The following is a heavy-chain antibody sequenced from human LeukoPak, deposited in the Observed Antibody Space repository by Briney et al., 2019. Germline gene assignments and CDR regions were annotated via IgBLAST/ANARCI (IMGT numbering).Heavy chain of an antibody. D-gene: IGHD3-22*01. CDR1: GFTFDDYA. Sequence: GGSLRLSCAASGFTFDDYAMHWVRQAPGKGLEWVSGISWNSGSIGYADSVKGRFTISRDNSKNTLYLQMNSLRAEDTAVYYCAKDGSDFYYDSSGYYFWSDYWGQGTLVTVSS. CDR2: ISWNSGSI. CDR3: AKDGSDFYYDSSGYYFWSDY. J-gene: IGHJ4*02. V-gene: IGHV3-9*01.